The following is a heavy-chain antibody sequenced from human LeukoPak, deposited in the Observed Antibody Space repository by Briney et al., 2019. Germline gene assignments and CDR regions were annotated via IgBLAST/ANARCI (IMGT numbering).Heavy chain of an antibody. V-gene: IGHV4-38-2*02. D-gene: IGHD1-26*01. CDR2: IYHSGST. Sequence: PSEALSLTCTVSGYSISSGYYWGWIRQPPGKGLEWIGSIYHSGSTYYNPSLKSRVTISVDTSKNQFSLKLSSVTAADTAVYYCARDSGSYGGAFDIWGQGTMVTVSS. CDR3: ARDSGSYGGAFDI. CDR1: GYSISSGYY. J-gene: IGHJ3*02.